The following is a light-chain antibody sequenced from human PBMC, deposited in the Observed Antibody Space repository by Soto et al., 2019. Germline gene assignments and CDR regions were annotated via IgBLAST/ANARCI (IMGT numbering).Light chain of an antibody. Sequence: VLTQPPSASGTPGQRVTISCSGSSSNIGSNYVYWYQQLPGTAPKLLIYRNNQRPSGVPDRFSGSKSGTSASLAISGLRSEDEADYYCAAWDDSLSGQVFGTGTKV. CDR3: AAWDDSLSGQV. J-gene: IGLJ1*01. CDR2: RNN. CDR1: SSNIGSNY. V-gene: IGLV1-47*01.